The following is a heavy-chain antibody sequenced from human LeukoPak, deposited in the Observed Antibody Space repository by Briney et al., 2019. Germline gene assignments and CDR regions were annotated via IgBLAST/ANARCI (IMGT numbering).Heavy chain of an antibody. CDR1: GFTFSSYN. CDR3: ASSPTIVGAAWMNY. CDR2: ISTTSDYI. D-gene: IGHD1-26*01. V-gene: IGHV3-21*01. J-gene: IGHJ4*02. Sequence: GGSLRLSCAASGFTFSSYNMNWVRQAPGKGLEWVSSISTTSDYIYYADSVKGRFTISRDNAKNTLYLQMNSLRAEDTAVYYCASSPTIVGAAWMNYWGQGTLVTVSS.